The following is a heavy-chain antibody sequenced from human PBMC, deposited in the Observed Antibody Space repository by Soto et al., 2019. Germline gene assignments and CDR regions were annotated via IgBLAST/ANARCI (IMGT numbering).Heavy chain of an antibody. D-gene: IGHD3-10*01. CDR1: GYSFSSYW. CDR3: ARRDYYGSGSWHHYAMDV. CDR2: IDPSDSYT. V-gene: IGHV5-10-1*01. J-gene: IGHJ6*02. Sequence: GESLKISCKGSGYSFSSYWISWVRQMPGKGLEWMGRIDPSDSYTYYSPSFQGHVTFSADKSINTAYLQWSSLKASDTAMYYCARRDYYGSGSWHHYAMDVWGLGTTVTVSS.